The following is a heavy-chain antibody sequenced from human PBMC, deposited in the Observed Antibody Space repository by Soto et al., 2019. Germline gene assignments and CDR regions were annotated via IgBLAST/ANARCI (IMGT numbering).Heavy chain of an antibody. CDR2: IYHSGST. D-gene: IGHD4-17*01. CDR1: GGSISSGGYS. V-gene: IGHV4-30-2*01. Sequence: SETLSLTCAVSGGSISSGGYSWSWIRQPPGKGLGWIGYIYHSGSTYYNPSLKSRVTISVDRSKNQFSLKLSSVTAADTAVYYCARAMTTVTTIDYWGQGTLVTVSS. J-gene: IGHJ4*02. CDR3: ARAMTTVTTIDY.